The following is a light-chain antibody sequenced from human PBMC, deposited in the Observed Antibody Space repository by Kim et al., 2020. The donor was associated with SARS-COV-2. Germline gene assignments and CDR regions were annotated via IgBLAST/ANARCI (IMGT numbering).Light chain of an antibody. CDR2: SAS. J-gene: IGKJ4*01. CDR1: QGSSSY. CDR3: QQLSTYPLT. Sequence: AAGGDRVTLTCRASQGSSSYLAWYQQKPGLAPKVLIYSASTLQSGVPSRFSGSGSGTDFTLTISSLQPEDFATYYCQQLSTYPLTFGGGTKLEIK. V-gene: IGKV1-9*01.